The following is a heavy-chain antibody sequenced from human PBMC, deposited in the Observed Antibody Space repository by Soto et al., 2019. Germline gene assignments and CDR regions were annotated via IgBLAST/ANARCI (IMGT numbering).Heavy chain of an antibody. CDR3: AKDLYDILTGTYYYYYYMDV. V-gene: IGHV3-30*18. CDR2: ISYDGSNK. CDR1: GFTFSSYG. J-gene: IGHJ6*03. Sequence: GGSLRLSCAASGFTFSSYGMHWVRQAPGKGLEWVAVISYDGSNKYYADSVKGRFTISRDNSKNTLYLQMNSLRAEDTAVYYCAKDLYDILTGTYYYYYYMDVWGKGTTVTVSS. D-gene: IGHD3-9*01.